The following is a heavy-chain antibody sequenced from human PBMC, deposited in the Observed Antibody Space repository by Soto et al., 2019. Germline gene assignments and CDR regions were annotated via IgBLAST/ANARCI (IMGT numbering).Heavy chain of an antibody. CDR1: GDSITSGDYY. CDR3: ASFVGLLWGGVSPAESWGSYYFDN. Sequence: VQLQESGPGLVKPSQTLSLTCTVSGDSITSGDYYWSWIRQPPGKGLEWIGYIYYSGNTNYNPSRRSRVIMSVDTSKHHFPVKLTSVTAADTAVYYCASFVGLLWGGVSPAESWGSYYFDNWGQGTLVTVSS. D-gene: IGHD2-8*01. J-gene: IGHJ4*02. V-gene: IGHV4-30-4*01. CDR2: IYYSGNT.